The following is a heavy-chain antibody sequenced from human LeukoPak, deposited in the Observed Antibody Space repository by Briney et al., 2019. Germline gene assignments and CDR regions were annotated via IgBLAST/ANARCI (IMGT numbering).Heavy chain of an antibody. CDR3: ATAVIGYCTNGVRYRGPRY. Sequence: ASVKVSCKVSGYTLTELSMHWVRQAPGKGLEWMGGFDPEDGETIYAQKFQGRVTMTEDTSTGTAYMELSSLRSEDTAVYYCATAVIGYCTNGVRYRGPRYWGQGTLVTVSS. D-gene: IGHD2-8*01. J-gene: IGHJ4*02. CDR2: FDPEDGET. CDR1: GYTLTELS. V-gene: IGHV1-24*01.